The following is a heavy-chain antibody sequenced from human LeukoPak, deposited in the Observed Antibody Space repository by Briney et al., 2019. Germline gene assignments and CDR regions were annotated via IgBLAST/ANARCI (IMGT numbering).Heavy chain of an antibody. Sequence: GGSLRLSCAASGFTFSSYEMNWVRQAPGKGLEWVSYISSSGSTIYYADSVKGRSTISRDNAKNSLYLQMNSLRAEDTAVYYCARDGIAAAGTLQNWFDPWGQGTLVTVSS. J-gene: IGHJ5*02. CDR3: ARDGIAAAGTLQNWFDP. CDR2: ISSSGSTI. CDR1: GFTFSSYE. D-gene: IGHD6-13*01. V-gene: IGHV3-48*03.